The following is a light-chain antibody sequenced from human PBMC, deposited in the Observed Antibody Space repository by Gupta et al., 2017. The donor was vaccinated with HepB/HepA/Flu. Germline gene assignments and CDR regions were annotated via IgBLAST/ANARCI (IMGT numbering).Light chain of an antibody. CDR1: QSVSSS. CDR2: GAS. CDR3: QQNNSWPLT. J-gene: IGKJ2*01. Sequence: EVVMTQSPATLFVSPGERATLSCRASQSVSSSLAWYQLKTGQAPRLLIHGASTRATGIPARFSGSGSGTEFTLTISSLQSEDFAVYYCQQNNSWPLTFGQGTKVEI. V-gene: IGKV3-15*01.